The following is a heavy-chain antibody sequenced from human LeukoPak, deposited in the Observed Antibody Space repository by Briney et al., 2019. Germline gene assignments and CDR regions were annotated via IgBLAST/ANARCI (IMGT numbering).Heavy chain of an antibody. D-gene: IGHD6-13*01. CDR2: MSPNSGNT. Sequence: ASVKVSCKASGYTFTNYDINWVRQATGQGLEWVGWMSPNSGNTGYAQKFQGRVTMTRDTSISTAYMELSSLRSEDTAVYYCARGVGKKQQLLAYCVDYWGQGTLVTVSS. CDR3: ARGVGKKQQLLAYCVDY. V-gene: IGHV1-8*01. CDR1: GYTFTNYD. J-gene: IGHJ4*02.